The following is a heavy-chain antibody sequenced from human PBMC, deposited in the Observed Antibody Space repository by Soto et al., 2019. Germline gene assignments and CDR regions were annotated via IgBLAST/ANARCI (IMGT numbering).Heavy chain of an antibody. CDR2: IYYSGST. D-gene: IGHD4-17*01. Sequence: QLQLQESGPRLVKPSETLSLTCTVSGGSISSSIYYWGWIRQPPGMGLEWIGSIYYSGSTNCNPSRKRRITMSVDTSRNQSSLRLTSVTAADTAVYYCARHFDYPAAFDIWGQGTVVTVSS. CDR3: ARHFDYPAAFDI. J-gene: IGHJ3*02. V-gene: IGHV4-39*01. CDR1: GGSISSSIYY.